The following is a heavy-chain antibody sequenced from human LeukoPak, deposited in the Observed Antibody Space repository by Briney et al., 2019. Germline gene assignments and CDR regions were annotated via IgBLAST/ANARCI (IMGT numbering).Heavy chain of an antibody. J-gene: IGHJ3*02. V-gene: IGHV3-30*03. CDR3: AREILTGTTGDAFDI. Sequence: GGSLRLSCAASGFTFSSYSMNWVRQAPGKGLEWVAVISYDGSNKYYADSVKGRFTISRDNSKNTLYLQMNSLRAEDTAVYYCAREILTGTTGDAFDIWGQGTMVTVSS. CDR1: GFTFSSYS. CDR2: ISYDGSNK. D-gene: IGHD3-9*01.